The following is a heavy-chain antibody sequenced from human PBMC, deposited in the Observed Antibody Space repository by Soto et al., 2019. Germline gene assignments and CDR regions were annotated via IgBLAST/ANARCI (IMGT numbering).Heavy chain of an antibody. CDR2: IKSRTDGGTT. CDR3: TTGWFGEFDFAA. V-gene: IGHV3-15*01. D-gene: IGHD3-10*01. J-gene: IGHJ1*01. CDR1: GFTISNAW. Sequence: PGGSLRLSCAASGFTISNAWISWVRQAPGKGLEWIGHIKSRTDGGTTDFAAPVKGRFTISRDDSENTLFLQLNSLNTDDTAVYYCTTGWFGEFDFAAWGQGTLVTVSS.